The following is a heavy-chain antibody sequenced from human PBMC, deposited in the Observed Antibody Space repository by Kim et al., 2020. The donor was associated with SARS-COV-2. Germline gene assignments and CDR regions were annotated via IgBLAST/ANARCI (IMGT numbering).Heavy chain of an antibody. CDR3: ARDQCSGGSCYSGFDD. CDR1: GYSFTNYW. Sequence: GESLKISCKGSGYSFTNYWIGWVRQMPGKGLEWMGVIYPGDSDTRYSPSFQGQVTISADKSISTAYLQWSSLEASDTAMYYCARDQCSGGSCYSGFDDWGQGTLVTVSS. CDR2: IYPGDSDT. J-gene: IGHJ4*02. D-gene: IGHD2-15*01. V-gene: IGHV5-51*01.